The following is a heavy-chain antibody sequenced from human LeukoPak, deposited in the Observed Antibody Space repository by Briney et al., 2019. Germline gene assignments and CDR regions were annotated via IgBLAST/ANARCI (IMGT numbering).Heavy chain of an antibody. J-gene: IGHJ4*02. CDR2: IWYDGSNK. Sequence: GGSLRLSCAASGFTFSSYGMHWVRQAPGRGLEWVAVIWYDGSNKYYADSVKGRFTISRDNSKNTLYLQMNSLRAEDTAVYYCARDGGYCSGGSCDSNFDYWGQGTLVTVSS. CDR3: ARDGGYCSGGSCDSNFDY. CDR1: GFTFSSYG. D-gene: IGHD2-15*01. V-gene: IGHV3-33*01.